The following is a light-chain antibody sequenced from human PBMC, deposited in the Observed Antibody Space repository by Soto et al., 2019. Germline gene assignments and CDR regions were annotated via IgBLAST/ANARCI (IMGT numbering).Light chain of an antibody. J-gene: IGKJ1*01. Sequence: EIALTQSPGTLSFSPEERATLSCTASQSVSSSYLAWYQQKPGQAPRLLIYDAYNRATGIPDRFSGSVSGTDCTLTISRLETEDFAVYYCQQYGTATWTFGQGTKVDIK. CDR2: DAY. V-gene: IGKV3-20*01. CDR1: QSVSSSY. CDR3: QQYGTATWT.